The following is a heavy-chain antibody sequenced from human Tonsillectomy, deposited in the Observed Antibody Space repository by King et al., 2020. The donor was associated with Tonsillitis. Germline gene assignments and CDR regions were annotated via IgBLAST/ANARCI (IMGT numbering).Heavy chain of an antibody. Sequence: HVQLVESGGGVVQPGRSLRLSCAASGFTFSSYGMHWVRQAPGKGLEWVAVIWYDGSNKYYADSVKGRFTISRDNSKNTLYLQMNSLKAEDPAVYYCARDLVGYCSSTSCHHFDYWGQGTLVTVSS. CDR2: IWYDGSNK. D-gene: IGHD2-2*01. V-gene: IGHV3-33*01. CDR1: GFTFSSYG. J-gene: IGHJ4*02. CDR3: ARDLVGYCSSTSCHHFDY.